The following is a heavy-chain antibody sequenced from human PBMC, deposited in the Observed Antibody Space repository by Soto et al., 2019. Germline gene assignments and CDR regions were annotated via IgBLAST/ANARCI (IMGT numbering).Heavy chain of an antibody. D-gene: IGHD3-10*01. CDR1: GGSISSGGYS. V-gene: IGHV4-30-2*01. CDR2: IYHSGST. CDR3: ASKQMVRGVIDY. Sequence: LSLTCAVSGGSISSGGYSWSWIRQPPGKGLEWIGYIYHSGSTYYNPSLKSRVTISVDRSKNQFSLKLSSVTAADTAVYYCASKQMVRGVIDYWGQGTLVTVSS. J-gene: IGHJ4*02.